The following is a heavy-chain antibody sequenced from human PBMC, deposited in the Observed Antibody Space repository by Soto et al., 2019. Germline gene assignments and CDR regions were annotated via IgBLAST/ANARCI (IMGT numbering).Heavy chain of an antibody. CDR3: ARDFGSTSSPFDY. CDR1: GYTFTYHT. D-gene: IGHD6-6*01. Sequence: ASVKVSCEASGYTFTYHTLHWVRQAPGQRLEWMGWINAGNGNTKISQKFQGRVTITRDTSASTAYMELSSLRSDDTAVYYCARDFGSTSSPFDYWGQGTLVTVSS. CDR2: INAGNGNT. V-gene: IGHV1-3*01. J-gene: IGHJ4*02.